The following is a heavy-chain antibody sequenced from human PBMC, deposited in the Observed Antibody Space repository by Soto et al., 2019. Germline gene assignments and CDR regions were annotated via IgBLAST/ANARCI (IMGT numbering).Heavy chain of an antibody. D-gene: IGHD2-15*01. CDR2: INPSGGST. CDR3: ARDLVWYSSGGSCYSAPYYYYGMDV. CDR1: GYTFTSYY. V-gene: IGHV1-46*01. J-gene: IGHJ6*02. Sequence: GASVKVSCKASGYTFTSYYMHWVRQAPGQGLEWMGIINPSGGSTSYAQKFQGRVTMTRDTSTSTVYMELSSLRSEDTAVYYCARDLVWYSSGGSCYSAPYYYYGMDVWGQGTTVTVSS.